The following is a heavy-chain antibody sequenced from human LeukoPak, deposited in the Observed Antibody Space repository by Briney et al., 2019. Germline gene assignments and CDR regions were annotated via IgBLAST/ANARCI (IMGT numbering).Heavy chain of an antibody. J-gene: IGHJ4*02. CDR2: IYNTGST. V-gene: IGHV3-66*01. CDR1: GFTVSGNY. D-gene: IGHD6-13*01. CDR3: ARGLSSSRWYYN. Sequence: GGSLRLSCAASGFTVSGNYMSWVRQAPGKGLEWVSVIYNTGSTYYADSVKGRFTISRDNSKNTPYLQMNSLGAEDTAVYYCARGLSSSRWYYNWGQGTLVTVSS.